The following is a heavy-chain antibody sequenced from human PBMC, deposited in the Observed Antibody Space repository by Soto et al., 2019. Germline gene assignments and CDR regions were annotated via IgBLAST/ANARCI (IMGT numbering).Heavy chain of an antibody. V-gene: IGHV2-5*01. CDR3: VHGGGPQIPEDDFDI. CDR1: VFSLSTSGVG. D-gene: IGHD6-25*01. Sequence: QITLKESGPTLVKPTQTLTLTCTFSVFSLSTSGVGVGWIRQPPGKALEWLALIYWYDDKRYRPSLKSRLTISKDTSKNQVVFTMTNRDPVDTTRYYCVHGGGPQIPEDDFDIWGQGAMVTVSS. CDR2: IYWYDDK. J-gene: IGHJ3*02.